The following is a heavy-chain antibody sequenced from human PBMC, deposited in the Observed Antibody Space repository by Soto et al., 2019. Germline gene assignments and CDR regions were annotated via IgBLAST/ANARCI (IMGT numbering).Heavy chain of an antibody. Sequence: GGSLRLSCAASGFTFSGYWMHWVRQAPGKGLVWVSHISYDGTETTYADSVKGRFTISRDNPKSTLYLQMNSVRAEDTAVYYCARKYSGSHIDYWGQGTLVTVS. CDR3: ARKYSGSHIDY. CDR2: ISYDGTET. D-gene: IGHD1-26*01. CDR1: GFTFSGYW. V-gene: IGHV3-74*03. J-gene: IGHJ4*02.